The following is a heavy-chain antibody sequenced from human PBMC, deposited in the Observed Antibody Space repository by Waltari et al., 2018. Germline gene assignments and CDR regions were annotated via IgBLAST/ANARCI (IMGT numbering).Heavy chain of an antibody. D-gene: IGHD2-15*01. J-gene: IGHJ6*03. CDR3: ARIWCSGGSCYLRYYYYMDV. CDR1: GFSLSNARMG. CDR2: IFSNDEK. Sequence: QVTLKESGPVLVKPTETLTLTCTVSGFSLSNARMGVSWIRQPPGRALEWLAHIFSNDEKSYSTSLKSRLTISKDTSKSQVVLTMTNMDPVDTATYYCARIWCSGGSCYLRYYYYMDVWGKGTTVTVSS. V-gene: IGHV2-26*01.